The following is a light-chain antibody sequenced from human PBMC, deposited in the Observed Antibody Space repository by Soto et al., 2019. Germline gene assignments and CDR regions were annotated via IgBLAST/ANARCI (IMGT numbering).Light chain of an antibody. CDR3: LLYSGGVQKWV. J-gene: IGLJ3*02. V-gene: IGLV7-43*01. CDR2: STG. CDR1: TGAVTSGYF. Sequence: QTVVTQEPSLTVSPGGTVTLTCASSTGAVTSGYFPNWFQQKPGQAPRALIYSTGNKHSWTPARFSGSLLGGKAALTLSGVQPEDEAEYYCLLYSGGVQKWVFGGGTKLTVL.